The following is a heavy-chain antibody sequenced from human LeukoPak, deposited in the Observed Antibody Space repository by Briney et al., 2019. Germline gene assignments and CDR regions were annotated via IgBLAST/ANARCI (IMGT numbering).Heavy chain of an antibody. CDR2: IKQDGSEK. J-gene: IGHJ4*02. D-gene: IGHD6-13*01. CDR3: ASGQQLGY. CDR1: GFTFSTYW. V-gene: IGHV3-7*03. Sequence: GGSLRLFCAASGFTFSTYWMSWVRQAPGKGLEWVGNIKQDGSEKHYVDFVKGRFTISRDNAKNSLYLQMNSLRAEDTAVYYCASGQQLGYWGQGTLVTVSS.